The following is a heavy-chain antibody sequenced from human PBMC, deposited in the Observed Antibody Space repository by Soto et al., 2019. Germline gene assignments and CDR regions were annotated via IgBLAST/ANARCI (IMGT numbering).Heavy chain of an antibody. Sequence: QVQLQQWGAGLLKPSETLSLTCAVYGGSFSGYYWTWIRQPPGTGLEWIGEIKHSGSTNYNPALKTRVNISVDTSQNQFSLKLTSVTAAAPAVYYCARDKITGLFDYWGQGTLVTVSS. CDR1: GGSFSGYY. CDR3: ARDKITGLFDY. D-gene: IGHD2-8*02. CDR2: IKHSGST. J-gene: IGHJ4*02. V-gene: IGHV4-34*01.